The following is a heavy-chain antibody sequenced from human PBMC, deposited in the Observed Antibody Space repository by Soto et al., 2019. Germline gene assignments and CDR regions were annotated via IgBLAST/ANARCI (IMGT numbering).Heavy chain of an antibody. J-gene: IGHJ3*02. CDR3: ARVERGTATTVVDAFDI. CDR2: MSHSGGT. D-gene: IGHD1-1*01. CDR1: GGFVSSGSYY. Sequence: QVQLQQWGAGLLKPSETLSLTCAVYGGFVSSGSYYWSWIRQPPGKGLEWIGEMSHSGGTHFNPSLESRVTISVDTSKNQVSLKMSSVTAADTALYYCARVERGTATTVVDAFDIWGPGTMVTVSS. V-gene: IGHV4-34*01.